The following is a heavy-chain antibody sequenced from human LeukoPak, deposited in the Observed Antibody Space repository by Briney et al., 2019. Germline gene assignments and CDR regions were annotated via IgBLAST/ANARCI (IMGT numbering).Heavy chain of an antibody. CDR2: LSKSGTT. Sequence: SETLSLTCTVSGDSISSSYWSWIRQPPGKGLEWIGYLSKSGTTNYNPSLKSRVTISVDTSKNQFSLNLRSVTAADTAVYYCARARVGATGHFDYWGQGVLVTVSS. CDR1: GDSISSSY. J-gene: IGHJ4*02. D-gene: IGHD1-26*01. V-gene: IGHV4-59*01. CDR3: ARARVGATGHFDY.